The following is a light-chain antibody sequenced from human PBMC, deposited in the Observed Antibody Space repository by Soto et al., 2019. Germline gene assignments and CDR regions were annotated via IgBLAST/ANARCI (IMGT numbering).Light chain of an antibody. V-gene: IGLV2-14*01. Sequence: QSVLTQPASVSGSPGQSITISCTGTSSDVGGYNYVSWYQQHPGKAPKLMIYEVSNRPSGVSNRFSGSKSGNTASLTISGLQADYEADYYCSSYTSSSTPYVFGTGTKVTVL. CDR3: SSYTSSSTPYV. CDR2: EVS. J-gene: IGLJ1*01. CDR1: SSDVGGYNY.